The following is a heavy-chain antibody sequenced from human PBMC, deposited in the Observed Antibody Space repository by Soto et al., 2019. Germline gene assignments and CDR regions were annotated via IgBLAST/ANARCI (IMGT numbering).Heavy chain of an antibody. CDR2: ISAYNGNT. J-gene: IGHJ3*02. D-gene: IGHD2-15*01. CDR3: ARDPRILWPNAFDI. CDR1: GYTFTSYG. V-gene: IGHV1-18*01. Sequence: ASVKVSCKASGYTFTSYGISWVRQAPGQGLEWMGWISAYNGNTNYAQKLQGRVTMTTDTSTSTAYMEVRSLRSDDTAVYYCARDPRILWPNAFDIWGQGTMVTVS.